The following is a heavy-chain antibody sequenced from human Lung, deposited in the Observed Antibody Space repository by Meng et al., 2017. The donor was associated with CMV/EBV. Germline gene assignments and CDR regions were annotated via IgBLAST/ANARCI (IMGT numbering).Heavy chain of an antibody. J-gene: IGHJ6*02. D-gene: IGHD6-13*01. CDR3: ARVSRRGTAASYAMDV. CDR1: GFTFSGYE. CDR2: ISSSSPI. V-gene: IGHV3-48*03. Sequence: GGSLRLSCVASGFTFSGYEMNRVRQAPGKGLEWVSYISSSSPIYYVDSVKGRFTVSRDNAKNSLYLQMNSLRAEDTAVYYCARVSRRGTAASYAMDVWGQGXTVTVSS.